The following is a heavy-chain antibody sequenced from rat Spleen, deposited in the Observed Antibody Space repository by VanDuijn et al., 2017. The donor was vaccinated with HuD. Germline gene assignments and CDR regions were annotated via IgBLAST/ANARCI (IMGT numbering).Heavy chain of an antibody. V-gene: IGHV5-25*01. J-gene: IGHJ2*01. CDR2: ISTGADNT. CDR1: GFTFSNYD. CDR3: ARLDY. Sequence: EVQLVESGGGLMQPGRSLKLSCAASGFTFSNYDMAWVRQAPTKGLEWIASISTGADNTYYRDSVKGRFTISRDNAKSTLYLQMDSLRSEDTATYYCARLDYWGQGVMVTVSS.